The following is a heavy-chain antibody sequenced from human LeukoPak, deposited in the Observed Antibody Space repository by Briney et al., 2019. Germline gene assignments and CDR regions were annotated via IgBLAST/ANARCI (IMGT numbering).Heavy chain of an antibody. J-gene: IGHJ3*01. CDR1: GYNFTNYW. CDR2: IYPSDSDT. CDR3: ARQTPGGSGSYYALHV. V-gene: IGHV5-51*01. Sequence: GESLKISCKGSGYNFTNYWITWVRQMPGKGLEWMGIIYPSDSDTKYSPSLQGQVSISADKSISTAYLQWSSLKASDTAMYYCARQTPGGSGSYYALHVWGQGTMVTVSS. D-gene: IGHD3-10*01.